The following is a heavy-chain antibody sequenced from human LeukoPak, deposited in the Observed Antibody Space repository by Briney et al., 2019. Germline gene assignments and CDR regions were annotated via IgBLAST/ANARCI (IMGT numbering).Heavy chain of an antibody. V-gene: IGHV4-34*01. CDR2: INHSGST. J-gene: IGHJ6*02. CDR1: GGSFSGYY. Sequence: SETLSLTCAVYGGSFSGYYWSWIRQPPGKGLEWIGGINHSGSTNYNPSLKSRVTISVDTSKNQFSLKLSSVTAADTAVYYCARASYGSGSWYYYYGMDVWGQGTTVTVSS. D-gene: IGHD3-10*01. CDR3: ARASYGSGSWYYYYGMDV.